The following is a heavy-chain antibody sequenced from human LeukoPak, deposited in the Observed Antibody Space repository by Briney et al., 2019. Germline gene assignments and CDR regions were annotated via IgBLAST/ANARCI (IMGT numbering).Heavy chain of an antibody. V-gene: IGHV4-59*01. CDR1: GGSISSYY. CDR2: IYYSGST. CDR3: ARGGNIFWSGYYDYFDS. J-gene: IGHJ4*02. Sequence: SETLSLTCTVSGGSISSYYWSWIRQPPGKGLEWIGYIYYSGSTNYNPSLKSRVTISVDTSKNQFSLKLSSVTAADTAVYYCARGGNIFWSGYYDYFDSWGQGTLVIVSS. D-gene: IGHD3-3*01.